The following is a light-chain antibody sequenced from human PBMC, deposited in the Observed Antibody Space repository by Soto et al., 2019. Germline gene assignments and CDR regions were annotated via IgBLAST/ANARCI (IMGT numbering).Light chain of an antibody. CDR2: SNS. CDR3: AAWDDVLRGV. J-gene: IGLJ3*02. CDR1: SSNIGRNY. Sequence: QPVLTQPPSASGTPGQKVSISCSGSSSNIGRNYVSWYQQVPGTAPKLLIYSNSHRPSGVPDRFSGSKSGTSASLAISELRSEDEGDYYCAAWDDVLRGVFGGGTQLTVL. V-gene: IGLV1-47*02.